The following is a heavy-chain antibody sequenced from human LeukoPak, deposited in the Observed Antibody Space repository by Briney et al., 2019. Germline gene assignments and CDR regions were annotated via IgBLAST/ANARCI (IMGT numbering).Heavy chain of an antibody. J-gene: IGHJ4*02. CDR2: VIHGGSS. Sequence: GSLRLSCAASGFTFRSYDMSWVRQAPGKGLEWIGEVIHGGSSNYNPSLKSRVTISIHTSKNQFSLNLTSVTAADTAFYYCARRTGWYWGYYFDYWGQGTLVTVSS. CDR3: ARRTGWYWGYYFDY. CDR1: GFTFRSYD. V-gene: IGHV4-34*12. D-gene: IGHD6-19*01.